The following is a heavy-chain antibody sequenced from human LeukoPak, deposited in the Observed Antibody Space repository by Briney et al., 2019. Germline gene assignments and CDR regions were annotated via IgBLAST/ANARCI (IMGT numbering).Heavy chain of an antibody. CDR2: IYISGST. CDR1: GGSISSGSYY. CDR3: ARRQGWYQGAPFDY. Sequence: SETLSLTCTVSGGSISSGSYYWSWIRQPAGKGLEWIGRIYISGSTNYNPSLKSRVTISVDTSKNQFSLKLSSVTAADTAVYYCARRQGWYQGAPFDYWGQGTLVTVSS. V-gene: IGHV4-61*02. J-gene: IGHJ4*02. D-gene: IGHD6-19*01.